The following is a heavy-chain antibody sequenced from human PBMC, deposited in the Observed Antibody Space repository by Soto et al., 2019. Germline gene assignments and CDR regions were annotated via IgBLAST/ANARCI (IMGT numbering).Heavy chain of an antibody. J-gene: IGHJ4*02. CDR3: ARRIVVVTAPDY. D-gene: IGHD2-21*02. CDR1: GYTFTSYA. V-gene: IGHV1-3*05. CDR2: INAGNGNT. Sequence: QVQLVQSGAEEKKPGASVKVSCKASGYTFTSYAMHWVRQAPGQRLEWMGWINAGNGNTKYSQKFQGIVTITRDTTASTAYMELSSLRCEDTAVFDFARRIVVVTAPDYWGQGTLVTVSS.